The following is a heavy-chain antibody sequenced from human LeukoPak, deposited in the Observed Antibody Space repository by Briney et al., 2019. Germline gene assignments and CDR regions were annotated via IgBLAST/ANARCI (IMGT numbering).Heavy chain of an antibody. Sequence: HAGGSLRLSCAASGFTFDDYAMHWVRQAPGKGLEWVSLISWDGGSTYYADSVKGRFTISRDNSKNSLYLQMNSLKAEGTALYYCAKSAYCSGGSCYGYFDYWGQGTLVTVSS. CDR2: ISWDGGST. V-gene: IGHV3-43D*03. J-gene: IGHJ4*02. D-gene: IGHD2-15*01. CDR1: GFTFDDYA. CDR3: AKSAYCSGGSCYGYFDY.